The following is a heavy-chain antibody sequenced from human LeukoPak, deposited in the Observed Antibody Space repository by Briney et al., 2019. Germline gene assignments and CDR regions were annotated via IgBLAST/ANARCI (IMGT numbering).Heavy chain of an antibody. D-gene: IGHD3-22*01. CDR3: ASEYKYDSSGANAFDI. Sequence: ASVKVSCKASGYTFTGYYMHWVRQAPGQGLEWMGWINPNSGGTNYAQKFQGRVTMTRDTSISTAYMELSRLRSADTAVYYCASEYKYDSSGANAFDIWGQGTMVTVSS. CDR2: INPNSGGT. CDR1: GYTFTGYY. J-gene: IGHJ3*02. V-gene: IGHV1-2*02.